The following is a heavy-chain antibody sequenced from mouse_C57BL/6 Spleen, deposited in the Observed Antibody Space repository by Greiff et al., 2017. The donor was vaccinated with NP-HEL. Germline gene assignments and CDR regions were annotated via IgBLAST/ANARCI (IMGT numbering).Heavy chain of an antibody. CDR3: ARQVNWDGGYAMDY. J-gene: IGHJ4*01. CDR1: GFTFSDYG. Sequence: DVMLVESGGGLVQPGGSLKLSCAASGFTFSDYGMAWVRQAPRKGPEWVAFISNLAYSIHYADTVTGRFTISRENAKNTLYLEMSSLRSEDTAMYYCARQVNWDGGYAMDYWGQGTSVTVSS. CDR2: ISNLAYSI. V-gene: IGHV5-15*01. D-gene: IGHD4-1*01.